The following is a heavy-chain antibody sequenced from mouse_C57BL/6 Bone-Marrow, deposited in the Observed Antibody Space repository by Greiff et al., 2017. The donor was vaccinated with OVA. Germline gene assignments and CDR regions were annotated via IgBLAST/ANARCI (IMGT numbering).Heavy chain of an antibody. V-gene: IGHV1-22*01. CDR1: GYTFTDYN. D-gene: IGHD1-1*01. Sequence: VQLKQSGPELVKPGASVKMSCKASGYTFTDYNMHWVKQSHGKSLEWIGYINPNNGGTSYNQKFKGKATLTVNKSSSTAYMELRSLTSEDSAVYYCARGGWNYGGFAYWGQGTLVTVSA. CDR2: INPNNGGT. CDR3: ARGGWNYGGFAY. J-gene: IGHJ3*01.